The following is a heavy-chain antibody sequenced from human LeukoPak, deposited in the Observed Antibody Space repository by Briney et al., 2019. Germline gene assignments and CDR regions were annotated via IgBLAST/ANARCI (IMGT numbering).Heavy chain of an antibody. CDR1: GFTAFTFETYG. V-gene: IGHV3-23*01. J-gene: IGHJ4*02. CDR2: ISEGDGRT. D-gene: IGHD3-10*01. CDR3: AKRIGARNYYRGFDC. Sequence: GGSLRLSWVASGFTAFTFETYGMHWVRQAPGKGLEWVSGISEGDGRTFYANSVKGRFTISRDNSKNTLFLQMNSLRAEDAAIYYCAKRIGARNYYRGFDCWGQGTLVAVSS.